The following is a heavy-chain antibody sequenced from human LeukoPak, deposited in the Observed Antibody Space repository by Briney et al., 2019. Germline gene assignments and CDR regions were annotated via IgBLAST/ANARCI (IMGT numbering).Heavy chain of an antibody. CDR3: ARGGSGYSYGFDY. CDR1: GFTFSSYW. V-gene: IGHV3-7*03. CDR2: IKQDGSEK. Sequence: PGGSLRLSCAASGFTFSSYWMTWVRQAPGKGLEWVANIKQDGSEKYYVDSVKGRFTISRDNAKNSLYLQMNSLRSEDTAVYYCARGGSGYSYGFDYWGQGTLVTVSS. D-gene: IGHD5-18*01. J-gene: IGHJ4*02.